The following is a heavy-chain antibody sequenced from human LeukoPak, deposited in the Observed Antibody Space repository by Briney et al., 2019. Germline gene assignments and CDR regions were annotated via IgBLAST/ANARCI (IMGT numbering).Heavy chain of an antibody. Sequence: GGSLRLSCAASGFTFSSYEMNWVRQAPGKGLEWVSYISSSGSTIYYADSVKGRFTISRDNAKNSLYLQMNSLRAEDTALYYCAKGRDYDILTGPIDYWGQGTLVTVSS. V-gene: IGHV3-48*03. J-gene: IGHJ4*02. CDR3: AKGRDYDILTGPIDY. CDR2: ISSSGSTI. D-gene: IGHD3-9*01. CDR1: GFTFSSYE.